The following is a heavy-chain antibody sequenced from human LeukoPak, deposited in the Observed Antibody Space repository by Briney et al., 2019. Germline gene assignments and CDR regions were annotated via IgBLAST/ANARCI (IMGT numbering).Heavy chain of an antibody. CDR2: ICCGGST. J-gene: IGHJ4*02. V-gene: IGHV3-66*01. Sequence: GGSLRLSCAASGFTVSSNHMSWVRQAPGKGLEGVSLICCGGSTFYADSVKGRFTISRDNSKNTLYLQMSSLRAGDTAVYYCARGDYYGSGSFSHGSYWGQGTLVTVSS. D-gene: IGHD3-10*01. CDR1: GFTVSSNH. CDR3: ARGDYYGSGSFSHGSY.